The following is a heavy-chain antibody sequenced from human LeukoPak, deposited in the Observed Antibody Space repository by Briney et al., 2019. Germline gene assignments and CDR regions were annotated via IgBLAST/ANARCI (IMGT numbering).Heavy chain of an antibody. Sequence: PGGSLRLSCAASGFTFSSYAMSWVRQAPGKGLEWVSAISGSGDSTYYADSVQGRFTISRDNSKNTLYLQMNSLRAEDTAVYYCARDPYSGSYFDYWGQGTLVTVSS. CDR2: ISGSGDST. J-gene: IGHJ4*02. D-gene: IGHD1-26*01. V-gene: IGHV3-23*01. CDR3: ARDPYSGSYFDY. CDR1: GFTFSSYA.